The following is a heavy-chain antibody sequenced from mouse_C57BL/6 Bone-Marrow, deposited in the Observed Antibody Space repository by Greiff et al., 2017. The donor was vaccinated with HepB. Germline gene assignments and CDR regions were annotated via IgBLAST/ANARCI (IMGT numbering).Heavy chain of an antibody. CDR2: INPNNGGT. CDR1: GYTFTDYY. V-gene: IGHV1-26*01. CDR3: AMEGSSPFDY. J-gene: IGHJ2*01. D-gene: IGHD1-1*01. Sequence: EVQLQQSGPELVKPGASVKISCKASGYTFTDYYMNWVKQSHGKSLEWIGDINPNNGGTSYNQKFKGKATLTVDKSSSTAYMELRSLTSEDSAVYYCAMEGSSPFDYWGQGTTLTVSS.